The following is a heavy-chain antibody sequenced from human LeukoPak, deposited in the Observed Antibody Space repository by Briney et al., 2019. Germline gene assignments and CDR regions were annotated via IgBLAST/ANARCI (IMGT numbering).Heavy chain of an antibody. D-gene: IGHD3-10*01. V-gene: IGHV4-34*01. CDR3: ARHGLGSYYAY. CDR2: INHSGST. CDR1: GGSFSGYY. Sequence: SETLSLTCAVYGGSFSGYYWSWIRQPPGKGLEWIGEINHSGSTNYNPSLKSRVTISVDTSKNQFSLKLNSVTAADTAVYYCARHGLGSYYAYWGQGTLVTVSS. J-gene: IGHJ4*02.